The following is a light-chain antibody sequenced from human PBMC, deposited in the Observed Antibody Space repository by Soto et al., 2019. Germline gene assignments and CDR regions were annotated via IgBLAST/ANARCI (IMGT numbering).Light chain of an antibody. V-gene: IGKV1-9*01. CDR1: QDINTY. CDR3: QQRKSYPIT. Sequence: DIQLTQSPSFLSASVGDRVTITCRASQDINTYLAWYQQKPWKAPKLLIFAASTLQNGVPSRFSGSGSGTEFTVTITSLQTEDFATYYCQQRKSYPITFGQGTRLEIK. J-gene: IGKJ5*01. CDR2: AAS.